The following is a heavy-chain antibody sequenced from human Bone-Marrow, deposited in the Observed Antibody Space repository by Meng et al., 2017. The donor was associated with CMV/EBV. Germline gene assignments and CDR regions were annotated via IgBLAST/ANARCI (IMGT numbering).Heavy chain of an antibody. Sequence: GGSLRLSCAASGFTFSSYAMSWVRQAPGKGLEWVSAISGSGGSPYYADSVKGRFTISRDNSKNTLYLQMNSLRAEDTAVYYWAKATEPLLLRFGELLWGVMDVWGQGTTVTVSS. CDR2: ISGSGGSP. CDR1: GFTFSSYA. D-gene: IGHD3-10*01. CDR3: AKATEPLLLRFGELLWGVMDV. V-gene: IGHV3-23*01. J-gene: IGHJ6*02.